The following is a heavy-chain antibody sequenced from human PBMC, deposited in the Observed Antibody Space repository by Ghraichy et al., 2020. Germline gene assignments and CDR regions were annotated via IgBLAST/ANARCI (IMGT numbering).Heavy chain of an antibody. D-gene: IGHD3-10*01. CDR2: IYHSGST. V-gene: IGHV4-38-2*02. CDR3: ARRARVLLWFGESPGFVAD. Sequence: SETLSLTCTVSGYSISSGYYWGWIRQPPGKGLEWIGSIYHSGSTYYNPSLKSRVTISVDTSKNQFSLKLSSVTAADTAVYYCARRARVLLWFGESPGFVADWGQGTLVTVSS. CDR1: GYSISSGYY. J-gene: IGHJ4*02.